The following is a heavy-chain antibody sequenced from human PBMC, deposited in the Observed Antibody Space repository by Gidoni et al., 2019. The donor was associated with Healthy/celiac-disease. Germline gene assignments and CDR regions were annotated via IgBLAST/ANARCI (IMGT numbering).Heavy chain of an antibody. Sequence: EVQLVESGGGLVQPGGSLRLSCAASGFTFCSYAMSWVRQALGKGLEWVSTISGSGGSTYYADSVKGRFTISRDNSKNTLYLQRNSLRAEDTAVYYCANVVRSGHDYYYYYGMDVWGQGTTVTVSS. CDR2: ISGSGGST. J-gene: IGHJ6*02. D-gene: IGHD3-3*01. CDR1: GFTFCSYA. V-gene: IGHV3-23*04. CDR3: ANVVRSGHDYYYYYGMDV.